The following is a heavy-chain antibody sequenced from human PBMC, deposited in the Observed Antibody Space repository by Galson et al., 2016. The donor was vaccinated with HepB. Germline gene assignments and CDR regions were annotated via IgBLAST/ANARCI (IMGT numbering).Heavy chain of an antibody. CDR3: GKHGGFDY. D-gene: IGHD3-16*01. CDR2: ITGSGGTT. CDR1: GFSFSISG. J-gene: IGHJ4*02. Sequence: SLRLSCAASGFSFSISGMSWVRQIPGRGLEWVSGITGSGGTTHYADSVKGRFTISRDNSKNTLSLYMNSLRAGDTAVYYCGKHGGFDYWGQGALVTVSS. V-gene: IGHV3-23*01.